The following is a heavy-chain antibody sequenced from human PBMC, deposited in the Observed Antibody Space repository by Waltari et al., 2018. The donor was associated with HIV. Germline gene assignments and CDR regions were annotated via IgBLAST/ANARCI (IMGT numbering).Heavy chain of an antibody. Sequence: QVQVVESGGGVVQPGRSLRHSCAASGFRFNDHGMHWVRQTPGKGLEWVALMSDDGSKRFYAESVRGRFVVSRDNSKKIFYLQMNSLRPDDTAVYFCARDSSRVLWFGESLPTWGQGTLVSVSP. J-gene: IGHJ4*02. D-gene: IGHD3-10*01. CDR1: GFRFNDHG. CDR3: ARDSSRVLWFGESLPT. V-gene: IGHV3-30*03. CDR2: MSDDGSKR.